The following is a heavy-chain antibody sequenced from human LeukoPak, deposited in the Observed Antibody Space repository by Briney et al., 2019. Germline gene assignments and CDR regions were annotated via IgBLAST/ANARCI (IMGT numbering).Heavy chain of an antibody. D-gene: IGHD2-15*01. Sequence: GGSLRLSCAASGFTFSSYAMHWVRQAPGKGLEWVAVISYDGSNKDYADSVKGRFTISRDDSNNTLYVQMNSLRSEDTAVYYCARDLPPFCSGGSCYAYFDNWGQGTLVTVSS. J-gene: IGHJ4*02. CDR1: GFTFSSYA. V-gene: IGHV3-30*04. CDR3: ARDLPPFCSGGSCYAYFDN. CDR2: ISYDGSNK.